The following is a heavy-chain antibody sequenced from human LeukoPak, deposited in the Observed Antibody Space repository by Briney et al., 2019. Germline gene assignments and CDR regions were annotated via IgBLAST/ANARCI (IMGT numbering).Heavy chain of an antibody. Sequence: SETLSLTCAVSGYSISRGYYWGWIRQPPGKGLEGIGSIYHSGSTYYNPSLKSRVTISVDTSKNQFSLKLSSVTAADPAVYYCARDSLAQALGYPGYYYGMDVWGKGTTVTVSS. CDR2: IYHSGST. CDR1: GYSISRGYY. V-gene: IGHV4-38-2*02. CDR3: ARDSLAQALGYPGYYYGMDV. J-gene: IGHJ6*04. D-gene: IGHD2-15*01.